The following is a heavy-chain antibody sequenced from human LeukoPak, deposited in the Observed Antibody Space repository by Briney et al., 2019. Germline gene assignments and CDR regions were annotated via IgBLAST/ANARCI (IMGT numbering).Heavy chain of an antibody. CDR3: ARRGYYDSSGYYYSSGNWFDP. J-gene: IGHJ5*02. CDR1: GGTFSSYA. V-gene: IGHV1-69*04. Sequence: GASVKVSCKASGGTFSSYAISWVRQAPGQGLEWMGRIIPILGIANYAQKFQGGVTITADKSTSTAYMELSSLRSEDTAVYYCARRGYYDSSGYYYSSGNWFDPWGQGTLVTVSS. CDR2: IIPILGIA. D-gene: IGHD3-22*01.